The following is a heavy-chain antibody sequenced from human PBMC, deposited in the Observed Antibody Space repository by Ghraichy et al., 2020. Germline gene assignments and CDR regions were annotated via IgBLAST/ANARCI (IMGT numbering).Heavy chain of an antibody. Sequence: SCAASGFTFSSYGMHWVRQAPGKGLEWVAFIRYDGSNKYYADSVKGRFTISRDISKNTLYLQMNSLRAEDTAVYYCAKLPLYDSSGETDYWGQGTLVTVSS. CDR3: AKLPLYDSSGETDY. CDR1: GFTFSSYG. CDR2: IRYDGSNK. V-gene: IGHV3-30*02. D-gene: IGHD3-22*01. J-gene: IGHJ4*02.